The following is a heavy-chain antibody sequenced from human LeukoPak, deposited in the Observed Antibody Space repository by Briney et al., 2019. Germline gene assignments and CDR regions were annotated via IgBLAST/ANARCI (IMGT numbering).Heavy chain of an antibody. J-gene: IGHJ4*02. D-gene: IGHD6-6*01. V-gene: IGHV4-39*01. CDR1: SVSISSSSYY. CDR3: ARLEAARPPDY. Sequence: SETLSLTCTVSSVSISSSSYYWGWIRQPPGKGLEWIGSIYYSGSTYYNPSLKSRVTISVDTSKNQFSLKLSSVTAADTAVYYCARLEAARPPDYWGQGTLVTVSS. CDR2: IYYSGST.